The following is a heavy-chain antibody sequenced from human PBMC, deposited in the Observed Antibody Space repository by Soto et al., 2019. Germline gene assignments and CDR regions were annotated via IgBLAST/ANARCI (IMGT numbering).Heavy chain of an antibody. D-gene: IGHD3-10*01. CDR2: IDPIGGSA. Sequence: QVQLVQSGAEVKKPGASVKVSCKAYGQTIRYYMHWVRQAPGQGPEWTGVIDPIGGSATYAQRFQGRVTLTTDTSTKTVYMELSSLRSEDTAVYYCARGAVGLVDRGFGLDVWGQGTTVTVSS. CDR1: GQTIRYY. V-gene: IGHV1-46*01. CDR3: ARGAVGLVDRGFGLDV. J-gene: IGHJ6*02.